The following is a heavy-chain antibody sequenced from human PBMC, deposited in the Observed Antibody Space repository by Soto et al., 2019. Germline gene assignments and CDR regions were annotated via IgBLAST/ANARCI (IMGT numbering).Heavy chain of an antibody. J-gene: IGHJ6*02. V-gene: IGHV1-69*13. Sequence: ASVKVSCKASGGTFSSYAISWVRQAPGQGLEWMGGIIPIFGTANYAQKFQGRVTITADESTSTAYMELSSLRSEDTAVYYCAKYYYDSSGYYSDYYYGMDVWGQGTTVTVSS. CDR3: AKYYYDSSGYYSDYYYGMDV. CDR1: GGTFSSYA. D-gene: IGHD3-22*01. CDR2: IIPIFGTA.